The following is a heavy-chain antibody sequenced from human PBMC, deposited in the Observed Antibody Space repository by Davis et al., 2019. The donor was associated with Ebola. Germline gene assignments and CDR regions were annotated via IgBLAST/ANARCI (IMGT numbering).Heavy chain of an antibody. D-gene: IGHD3-10*01. CDR3: ARDSSGSPYGGLDV. V-gene: IGHV4-61*01. J-gene: IGHJ6*02. CDR2: IHYSGST. Sequence: MPSETLSLTCTVSGASVSSNSYYWNWIRQPPGKGLEWIGYIHYSGSTRYNPSLKSRVSISADTSENQFFLNLTSVTAADTAVYYCARDSSGSPYGGLDVWGQGITVTVSS. CDR1: GASVSSNSYY.